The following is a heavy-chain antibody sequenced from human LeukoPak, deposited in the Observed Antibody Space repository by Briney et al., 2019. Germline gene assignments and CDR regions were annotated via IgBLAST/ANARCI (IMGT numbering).Heavy chain of an antibody. CDR1: GGSISSYY. CDR3: VKSDGYGLIDS. J-gene: IGHJ4*02. CDR2: IYYSGST. D-gene: IGHD2-21*02. V-gene: IGHV4-59*04. Sequence: SETLSLTCTVSGGSISSYYWSWIRQPPGKGLEWIGSIYYSGSTYYNPSLKSRVTISVDTSKNQFSLKLSSVTAADTAMYYCVKSDGYGLIDSWGQGTLVTVSS.